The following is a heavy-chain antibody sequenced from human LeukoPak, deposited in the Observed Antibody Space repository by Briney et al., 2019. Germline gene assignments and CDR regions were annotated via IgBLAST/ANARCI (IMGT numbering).Heavy chain of an antibody. CDR1: GGSFSGYY. J-gene: IGHJ6*02. V-gene: IGHV4-34*01. Sequence: SETLSLTCAVSGGSFSGYYWSWIRQPPGKGLEWIGEINHSGSTNYNPSLKSRVTISVDTSKNQFSLTLSSVTAADTAVYYCARGPNLRSYYYYGMDVWGQGTTVTVSS. CDR3: ARGPNLRSYYYYGMDV. CDR2: INHSGST.